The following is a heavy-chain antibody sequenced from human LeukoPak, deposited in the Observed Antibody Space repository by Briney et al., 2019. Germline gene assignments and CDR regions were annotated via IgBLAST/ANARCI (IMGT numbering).Heavy chain of an antibody. V-gene: IGHV3-30-3*01. CDR2: ISYDGSNK. CDR3: AREWGYCSSTSCYNWFDR. CDR1: GFTFSSYA. Sequence: PGRSLRLSCAPSGFTFSSYAIHWVRQAPGKGLEWVAVISYDGSNKYYAHSPKGPFTISRDNSKNTLYLQMHSLRAEDTAVHYCAREWGYCSSTSCYNWFDRWGQGTLVTVSS. D-gene: IGHD2-2*01. J-gene: IGHJ5*02.